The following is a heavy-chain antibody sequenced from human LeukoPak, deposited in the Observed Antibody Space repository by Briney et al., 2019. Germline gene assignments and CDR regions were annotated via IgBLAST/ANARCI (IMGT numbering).Heavy chain of an antibody. CDR3: ARSYSSGWYPIDY. J-gene: IGHJ4*02. V-gene: IGHV3-33*01. Sequence: PGTSLRLSCAASGFTFSSYGMHWVRQAPGKGLEWVAVIWYDGSNKYFADSVKGRFTISRDNSKNTLYLQMNSLRAEDTTVFYCARSYSSGWYPIDYWGQGTLVTVSS. CDR2: IWYDGSNK. CDR1: GFTFSSYG. D-gene: IGHD6-19*01.